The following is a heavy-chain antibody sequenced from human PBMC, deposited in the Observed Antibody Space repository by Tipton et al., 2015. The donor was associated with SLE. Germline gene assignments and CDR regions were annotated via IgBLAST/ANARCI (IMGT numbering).Heavy chain of an antibody. V-gene: IGHV4-39*07. CDR2: FYYGKST. CDR3: ATGHFDF. J-gene: IGHJ5*01. CDR1: GGSISSSSFY. D-gene: IGHD1-1*01. Sequence: TLSLTCTVSGGSISSSSFYWGWIRQPPGKGLEWIGSFYYGKSTFYNPSLKSRVTISVDTSTNRLSLRLKSATAADTAVYFCATGHFDFWGQGRPVTVSS.